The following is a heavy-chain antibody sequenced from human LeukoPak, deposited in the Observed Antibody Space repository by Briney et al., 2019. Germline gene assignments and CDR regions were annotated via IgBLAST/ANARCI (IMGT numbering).Heavy chain of an antibody. CDR2: ISSYNGDT. V-gene: IGHV1-18*04. Sequence: ASVKVSCKASGYTFTGYYMHWVRQAPGQGLEWMGWISSYNGDTNYAQKFQGRVTMTTDTSTSTAYMELRSLRSDDTAVYYCARTYGDYWGQGTLVTVSS. D-gene: IGHD4-17*01. J-gene: IGHJ4*02. CDR3: ARTYGDY. CDR1: GYTFTGYY.